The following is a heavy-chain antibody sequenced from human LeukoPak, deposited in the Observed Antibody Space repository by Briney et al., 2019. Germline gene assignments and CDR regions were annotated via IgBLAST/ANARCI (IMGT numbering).Heavy chain of an antibody. CDR1: GFTFSTYR. J-gene: IGHJ4*02. Sequence: GGSLRLSSVGTGFTFSTYRMNWVRQAPGKGLEWVSSISSSSSYIYYADSVKGRITISRDNAKNSLYLQMNSLRVEDTAVYYCARDKDVYFDYWGQGTLVTVSS. V-gene: IGHV3-21*01. CDR3: ARDKDVYFDY. CDR2: ISSSSSYI.